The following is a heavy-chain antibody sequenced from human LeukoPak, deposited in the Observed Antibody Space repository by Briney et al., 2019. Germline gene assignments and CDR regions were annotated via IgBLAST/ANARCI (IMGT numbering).Heavy chain of an antibody. CDR1: GGSISSYY. CDR3: ARAPDIAAAGIGWFDP. D-gene: IGHD6-13*01. V-gene: IGHV4-4*07. CDR2: IYTSGST. J-gene: IGHJ5*02. Sequence: PSETLSLTCTVSGGSISSYYWSWIRQPAGKGLEWIGRIYTSGSTNYNPSLKSRVTMSVDTSKNQFSLKLSSVTAADTAVYYCARAPDIAAAGIGWFDPWGQGTLVTVSS.